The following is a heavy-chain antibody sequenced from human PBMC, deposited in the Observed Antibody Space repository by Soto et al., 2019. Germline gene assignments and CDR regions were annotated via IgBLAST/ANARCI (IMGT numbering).Heavy chain of an antibody. CDR1: GFIFNDYY. V-gene: IGHV3-11*06. Sequence: PXGSLRPSSPASGFIFNDYYMSWIRQAPGKGLEWLSNISGSSGSKKYADAGKGRFTISRDNAKKSLYLEMHSLRAEDTAMCYCARYAAEVTTFFDQWGQGPLVTVSS. D-gene: IGHD4-17*01. J-gene: IGHJ4*02. CDR2: ISGSSGSK. CDR3: ARYAAEVTTFFDQ.